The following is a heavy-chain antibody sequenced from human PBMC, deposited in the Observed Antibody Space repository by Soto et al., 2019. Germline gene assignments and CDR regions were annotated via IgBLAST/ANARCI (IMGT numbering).Heavy chain of an antibody. CDR3: AKGYYDSPGYLTHLMGDH. J-gene: IGHJ4*02. D-gene: IGHD3-22*01. CDR2: ISGSGGDT. Sequence: EVQLLESGGGLVQPGGSLRLSCAVSGFTFSNYVMNWVRQAPGKGLEWVSGISGSGGDTYYADSVKGRFTISRDNSKNMLSLQMNSLRAEDTAVYYCAKGYYDSPGYLTHLMGDHWGQGTLVTVSS. CDR1: GFTFSNYV. V-gene: IGHV3-23*01.